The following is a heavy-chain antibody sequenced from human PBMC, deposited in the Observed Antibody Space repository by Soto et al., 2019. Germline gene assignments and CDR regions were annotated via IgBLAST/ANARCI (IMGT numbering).Heavy chain of an antibody. CDR2: IKSKTDGGTT. CDR1: GFTFSNAW. Sequence: GGSLRLSCAASGFTFSNAWMNWVRQAPGKGLEWVGRIKSKTDGGTTDYAAPGKGRFTISRDDSKNTLYRQMNSLKTEDTAVYYCTTESLCSGGSCYPYYYYYMDVWGKGTTVTVSS. V-gene: IGHV3-15*07. D-gene: IGHD2-15*01. J-gene: IGHJ6*03. CDR3: TTESLCSGGSCYPYYYYYMDV.